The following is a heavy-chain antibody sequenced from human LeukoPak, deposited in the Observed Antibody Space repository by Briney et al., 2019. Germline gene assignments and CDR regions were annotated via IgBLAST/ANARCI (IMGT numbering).Heavy chain of an antibody. J-gene: IGHJ4*02. Sequence: ASVKVSCKASGGTFSSYAISWVRQAPGQGLEWMGGIIPIFGTANYAQKFQGRVTITTDESTSTAYMELSSLRSEDTAVYYCAGTGDYDILIRRFDYWGQGTLVTVSS. CDR2: IIPIFGTA. V-gene: IGHV1-69*05. D-gene: IGHD3-9*01. CDR1: GGTFSSYA. CDR3: AGTGDYDILIRRFDY.